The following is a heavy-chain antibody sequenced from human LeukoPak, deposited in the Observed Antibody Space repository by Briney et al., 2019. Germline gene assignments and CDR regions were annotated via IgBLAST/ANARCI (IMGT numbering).Heavy chain of an antibody. CDR3: ARVGRVYFYDNSGFAHAFDI. D-gene: IGHD3-22*01. J-gene: IGHJ3*02. CDR2: IYYSGST. V-gene: IGHV4-39*07. CDR1: GGSISSSSYY. Sequence: SETLSLTCTVSGGSISSSSYYWAWIRQPPGKGLEWIGNIYYSGSTYPNPALKSRVTISVDTSTNQFSLKLSSVTAADTALYYCARVGRVYFYDNSGFAHAFDIWGQGTKVTVSS.